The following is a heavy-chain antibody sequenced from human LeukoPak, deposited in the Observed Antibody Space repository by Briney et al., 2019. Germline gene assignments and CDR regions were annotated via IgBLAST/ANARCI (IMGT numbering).Heavy chain of an antibody. CDR2: ISGSGGST. Sequence: GGSLRLSCAASGFTFSSYAMSWVRQAPGKGLEWVSAISGSGGSTYYADSVKGRFTISRDNSKNTPYLQMNSLRAEDTAVYYCAKDYIWGSYRFDYWGQGTLVTVSS. D-gene: IGHD3-16*02. J-gene: IGHJ4*02. V-gene: IGHV3-23*01. CDR3: AKDYIWGSYRFDY. CDR1: GFTFSSYA.